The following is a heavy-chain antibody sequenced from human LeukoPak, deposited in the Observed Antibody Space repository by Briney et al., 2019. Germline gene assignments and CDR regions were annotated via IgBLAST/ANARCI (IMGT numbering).Heavy chain of an antibody. CDR1: GYTFTSYG. V-gene: IGHV1-18*04. D-gene: IGHD2-2*01. CDR2: ISAYNGNT. J-gene: IGHJ5*02. CDR3: AGVVPAAGARFDP. Sequence: EASVTVSCKASGYTFTSYGISWVRQAPGQGLEWMGWISAYNGNTNYAQKLQGRVTMTTDTSTSTAYMELRSLRSDDTAVYYCAGVVPAAGARFDPWGQGTLVTVSS.